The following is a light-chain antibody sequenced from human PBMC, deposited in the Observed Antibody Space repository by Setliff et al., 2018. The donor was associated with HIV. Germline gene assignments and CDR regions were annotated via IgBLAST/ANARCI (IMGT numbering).Light chain of an antibody. CDR3: SSYTSSSTYV. J-gene: IGLJ1*01. Sequence: QSVLTQPASVSGSPGQSITISCTGTSSDVGGYKSVSWYQQHPGKAPKLMIYEVSNRPSGVSNRFSGSKSGNTASLTISGLRAEDEADYYCSSYTSSSTYVFGTGTKVTVL. CDR2: EVS. V-gene: IGLV2-14*01. CDR1: SSDVGGYKS.